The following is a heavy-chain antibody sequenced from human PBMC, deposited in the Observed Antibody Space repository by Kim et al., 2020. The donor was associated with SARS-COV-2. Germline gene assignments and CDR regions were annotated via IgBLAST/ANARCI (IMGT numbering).Heavy chain of an antibody. J-gene: IGHJ6*02. CDR3: ARDRAVAAAGYYYYGMDV. Sequence: GGSLRLSCAASGFTFSSYSMNWVRQAPGKGLEWVSSISGSSSYIYYADSVKGRFTISRDNAKNSLYLQMNSLRAEDTAVYYCARDRAVAAAGYYYYGMDVWGQGTTVTVSS. D-gene: IGHD6-13*01. CDR1: GFTFSSYS. V-gene: IGHV3-21*01. CDR2: ISGSSSYI.